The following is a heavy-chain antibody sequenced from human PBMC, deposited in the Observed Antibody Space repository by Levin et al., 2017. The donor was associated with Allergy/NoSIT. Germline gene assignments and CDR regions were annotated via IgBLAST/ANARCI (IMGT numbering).Heavy chain of an antibody. CDR1: GFTFSAYP. V-gene: IGHV3-64*01. CDR2: ISSNGGST. Sequence: GESLKISCAASGFTFSAYPMYWVRQAPGKGLEYVSGISSNGGSTYYANSVKGRFTISRDNSKNTLSLQMGSLRPEDMAVYYCAGGHHLTVAPIANSWFDPWGQGTLVTVSS. CDR3: AGGHHLTVAPIANSWFDP. J-gene: IGHJ5*02. D-gene: IGHD5-12*01.